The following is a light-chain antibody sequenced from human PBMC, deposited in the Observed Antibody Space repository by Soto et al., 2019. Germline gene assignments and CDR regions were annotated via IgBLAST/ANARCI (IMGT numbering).Light chain of an antibody. CDR3: QQYNSYST. CDR2: KAS. V-gene: IGKV1-5*03. J-gene: IGKJ2*01. Sequence: DIQMTQSPSTLSASVGDRITITCRASQSISNLLAWYQQKPGKAPKLLIYKASTLESGVPSRFSGSGSGTEFTLTISGPQPDDFATYYCQQYNSYSTFGQGTKLEMK. CDR1: QSISNL.